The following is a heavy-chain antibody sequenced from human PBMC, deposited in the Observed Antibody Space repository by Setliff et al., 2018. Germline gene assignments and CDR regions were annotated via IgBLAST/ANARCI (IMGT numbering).Heavy chain of an antibody. Sequence: PSETLSLTCSVSGGSISSGGFYWSWIRQSAGRGLEWIGHFHTGGATDYNLSLKSRVTISLDSSKNQFSLRLSSVTAADTAFYYCGRRPRVTPRTIDVWGQGALVTVSS. D-gene: IGHD2-21*02. CDR2: FHTGGAT. CDR3: GRRPRVTPRTIDV. V-gene: IGHV4-61*09. J-gene: IGHJ4*02. CDR1: GGSISSGGFY.